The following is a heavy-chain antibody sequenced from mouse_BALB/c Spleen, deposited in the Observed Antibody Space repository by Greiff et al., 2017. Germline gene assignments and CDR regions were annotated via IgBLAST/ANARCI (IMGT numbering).Heavy chain of an antibody. CDR2: ISNVGGST. CDR1: GFTFSSYT. Sequence: EVKVVESGGGLVQPGGSLKLSCAASGFTFSSYTMSWVRQTPEKRLEWVAYISNVGGSTYYPDTVKGRFTISRDNAKNTLYLQMSSLKSEDTAMYYCARTYDGYYGFAYWGQGTLVTVSA. D-gene: IGHD2-3*01. J-gene: IGHJ3*01. CDR3: ARTYDGYYGFAY. V-gene: IGHV5-12-2*01.